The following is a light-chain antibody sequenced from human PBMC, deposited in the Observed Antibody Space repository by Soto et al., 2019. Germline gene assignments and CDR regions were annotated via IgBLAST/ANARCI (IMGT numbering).Light chain of an antibody. CDR3: QPYYSHPFN. Sequence: AIRMTQSPSSFSASTGDRVTITCRASQGISSYLAWYQQKPGKAPKLLIYAASTLQSGVPSRFSGSGSGTDFTLSISCLQSEDFATYYCQPYYSHPFNFGPGTKVDIK. CDR1: QGISSY. CDR2: AAS. J-gene: IGKJ3*01. V-gene: IGKV1-8*01.